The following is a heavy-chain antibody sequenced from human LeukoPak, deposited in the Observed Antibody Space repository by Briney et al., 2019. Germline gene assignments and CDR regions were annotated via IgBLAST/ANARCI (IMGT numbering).Heavy chain of an antibody. CDR1: GYTFDNYG. Sequence: ASVKVSCKASGYTFDNYGISWVRQAPGQGLEWMGGIIPIFGTANYAQKFQGRVTITADESTSTAYMELSSLRSEDTAVYYCARVAEDYDILTGYYPLYYWGQGTLVTVSS. J-gene: IGHJ4*02. CDR2: IIPIFGTA. D-gene: IGHD3-9*01. V-gene: IGHV1-69*13. CDR3: ARVAEDYDILTGYYPLYY.